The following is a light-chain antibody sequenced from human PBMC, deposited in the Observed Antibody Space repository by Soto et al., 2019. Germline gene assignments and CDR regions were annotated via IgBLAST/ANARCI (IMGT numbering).Light chain of an antibody. V-gene: IGLV2-14*01. J-gene: IGLJ2*01. CDR2: IVS. Sequence: QSVLTQPASVSGSPGQSITISCTGTTSDVGGYSYVSWYQQHPGKAPKLMIYIVSNRPSGVPNRFSGSKSGNTASLTISGLQAEDEANYYCSSYTRSNTLVFGGGTKLTVL. CDR3: SSYTRSNTLV. CDR1: TSDVGGYSY.